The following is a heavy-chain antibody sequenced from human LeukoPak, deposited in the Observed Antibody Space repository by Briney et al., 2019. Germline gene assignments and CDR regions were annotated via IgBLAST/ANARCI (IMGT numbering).Heavy chain of an antibody. Sequence: GGSLRLSCAASGFTFDDYTMHWVRQAPGKGLEWVSLISWDGGSTYYADSVKGRFTISRDNSKNSLYLQMNSLRTEDTALYYCAKGTGRILKRITMVRGVSSYFDYWGQGTLVTVSS. J-gene: IGHJ4*02. D-gene: IGHD3-10*01. CDR3: AKGTGRILKRITMVRGVSSYFDY. V-gene: IGHV3-43*01. CDR1: GFTFDDYT. CDR2: ISWDGGST.